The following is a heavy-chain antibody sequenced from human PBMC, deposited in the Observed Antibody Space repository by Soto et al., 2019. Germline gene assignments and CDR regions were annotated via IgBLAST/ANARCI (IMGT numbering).Heavy chain of an antibody. CDR1: GASISSYY. V-gene: IGHV4-59*01. CDR3: ARDYYDSSGI. D-gene: IGHD3-22*01. J-gene: IGHJ4*02. CDR2: IYYSGST. Sequence: SETLSLTCTDSGASISSYYWSWIRQPPGKGLEWIGYIYYSGSTNYNPSLKSRVTISVDTSKNQFSLKLSSVTAADTAVYYCARDYYDSSGIWGQGTLVTVSS.